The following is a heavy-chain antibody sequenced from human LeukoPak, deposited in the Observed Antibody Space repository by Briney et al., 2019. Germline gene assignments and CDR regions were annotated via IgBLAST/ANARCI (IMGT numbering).Heavy chain of an antibody. CDR3: ARDRTNFPHVSSWKPDFDY. CDR1: GGTFSSYA. CDR2: IIPIFGTA. Sequence: SVKVSCKASGGTFSSYAISWVRQAPGQGLEWMGGIIPIFGTANYAQKFQGRVTITADESTSTAYMELSSLRSEDTAVYCCARDRTNFPHVSSWKPDFDYWGQGTLVTVSS. D-gene: IGHD6-13*01. V-gene: IGHV1-69*01. J-gene: IGHJ4*02.